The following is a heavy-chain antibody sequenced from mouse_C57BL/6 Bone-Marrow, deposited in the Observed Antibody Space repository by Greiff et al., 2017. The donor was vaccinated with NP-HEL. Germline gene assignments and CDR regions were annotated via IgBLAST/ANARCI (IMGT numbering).Heavy chain of an antibody. D-gene: IGHD2-10*02. CDR2: IWTGGGT. V-gene: IGHV2-9-1*01. CDR1: GFSLTSYA. J-gene: IGHJ4*01. Sequence: VQVVESGPGLVAPSQSLSITCTVSGFSLTSYAISWVRQPPGKGLEWLGVIWTGGGTNYNSALKSRLSISKDNSKSQVFLKMNSLQTDDTARYYCAREGYGNYVDYAMDYWGQGTSVTVSS. CDR3: AREGYGNYVDYAMDY.